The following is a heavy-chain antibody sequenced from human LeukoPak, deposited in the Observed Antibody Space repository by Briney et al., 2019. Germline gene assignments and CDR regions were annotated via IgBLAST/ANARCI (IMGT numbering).Heavy chain of an antibody. Sequence: GGSLRLSCAASGFTFSSYSMTWVRQAPGKGLEWVSYISSSSSIIYYADSVKGRFTNSRDNAKNALYLQMNSLRAEDTAVYYCARERRDIVVVPAAPQQQLDEGDAFDIWGQGTMVTVSS. V-gene: IGHV3-48*04. D-gene: IGHD2-2*01. CDR3: ARERRDIVVVPAAPQQQLDEGDAFDI. CDR2: ISSSSSII. J-gene: IGHJ3*02. CDR1: GFTFSSYS.